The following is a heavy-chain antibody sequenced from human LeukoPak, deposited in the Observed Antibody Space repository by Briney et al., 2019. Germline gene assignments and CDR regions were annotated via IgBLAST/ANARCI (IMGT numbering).Heavy chain of an antibody. J-gene: IGHJ5*02. CDR2: IKSKTDGGTT. CDR3: TTLHFWSGYYTFYNWFDP. D-gene: IGHD3-3*02. CDR1: GFTFSNAW. Sequence: PGGSLRLSCAASGFTFSNAWMSWVRQAPGKGLEWVGRIKSKTDGGTTDYAAPVKGRFTISRDDSKNTLHLQMNSLKTEDTAVYYCTTLHFWSGYYTFYNWFDPWGQGTLVTVSS. V-gene: IGHV3-15*01.